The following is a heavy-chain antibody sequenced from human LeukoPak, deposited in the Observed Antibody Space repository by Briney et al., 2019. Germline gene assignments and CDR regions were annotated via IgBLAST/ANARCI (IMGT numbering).Heavy chain of an antibody. V-gene: IGHV1-46*01. CDR3: ARDSADYGDYDY. D-gene: IGHD4-17*01. Sequence: APVKVSCKASGYTFTGYFMHWVRQAPGQELDWRGIINPSGGSTSYAPKFQGRVTMPRDTSTSTVYMELSSLRSEDTAVYYCARDSADYGDYDYWGQGTLVTVSS. J-gene: IGHJ4*02. CDR2: INPSGGST. CDR1: GYTFTGYF.